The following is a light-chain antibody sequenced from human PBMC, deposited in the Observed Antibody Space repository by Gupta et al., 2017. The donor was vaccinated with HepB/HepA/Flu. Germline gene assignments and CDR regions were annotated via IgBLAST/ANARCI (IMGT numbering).Light chain of an antibody. Sequence: SYVLTQPPSVSVAPGQTAKITCGGKNIGTKTVHWYQQKPGPAPVLVVYDDSDRPSGIPDRFSGSNSGTTATLTISRVEVGEEADYSCPAWEGTKHYVIFGGGTKLTVL. CDR2: DDS. CDR1: NIGTKT. V-gene: IGLV3-21*02. CDR3: PAWEGTKHYVI. J-gene: IGLJ2*01.